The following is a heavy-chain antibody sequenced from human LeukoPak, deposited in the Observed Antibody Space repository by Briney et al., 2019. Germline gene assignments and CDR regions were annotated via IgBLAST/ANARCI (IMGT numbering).Heavy chain of an antibody. V-gene: IGHV1-18*01. CDR1: GYTFTSYG. D-gene: IGHD4-17*01. Sequence: ASVKVSCKASGYTFTSYGISWVRQAPGQGLEWMGWISAYNGNTNYAQKLQGRVTMTTDTSTSTAYMELRSLRSDDTAVYYCASIHDYGDYGWFDPWGQGTLVTVSS. J-gene: IGHJ5*02. CDR3: ASIHDYGDYGWFDP. CDR2: ISAYNGNT.